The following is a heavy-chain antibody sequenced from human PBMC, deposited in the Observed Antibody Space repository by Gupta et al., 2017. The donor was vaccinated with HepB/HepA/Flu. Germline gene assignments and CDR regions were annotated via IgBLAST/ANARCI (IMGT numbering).Heavy chain of an antibody. J-gene: IGHJ6*03. CDR2: IYDSGTT. Sequence: QVQLQESGPALVTPAETLSLTCSVPGDSTNHHYWFWIRQPPGKGLEWIGYIYDSGTTFYNPSLRSRVTISIGTSKNQLSLKLSSVAAADTAVYYCARAKTVYYYYYMDVWGKGTTVTVSS. D-gene: IGHD4-11*01. V-gene: IGHV4-59*11. CDR3: ARAKTVYYYYYMDV. CDR1: GDSTNHHY.